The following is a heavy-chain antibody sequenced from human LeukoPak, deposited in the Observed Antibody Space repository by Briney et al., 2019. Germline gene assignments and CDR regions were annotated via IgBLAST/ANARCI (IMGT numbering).Heavy chain of an antibody. J-gene: IGHJ4*02. D-gene: IGHD1-26*01. CDR1: GFTFTIYS. Sequence: ASEKVSCKASGFTFTIYSISWVRHDPGQGLEWMGWTSGYNGNTNYTQNLQGRVTMTTDTSTSTAYMELRSLRSDDTAVYYCARVHMGAIDYWGQGALVTVS. CDR2: TSGYNGNT. CDR3: ARVHMGAIDY. V-gene: IGHV1-18*01.